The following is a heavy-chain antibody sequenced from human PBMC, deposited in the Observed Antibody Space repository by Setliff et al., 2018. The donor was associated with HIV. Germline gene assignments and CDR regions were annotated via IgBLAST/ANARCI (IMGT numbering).Heavy chain of an antibody. V-gene: IGHV1-69*05. Sequence: ASVKVSCKASGDTFNNCAVTWVRQAPGQGLEWMGGGIPLFGTTNYAQKFQGRVTLTTDELMKTAYMELSSLRSEDTAVYYCASGPNTAMVPGYFDYWGQGTLVTVSS. CDR1: GDTFNNCA. CDR2: GIPLFGTT. D-gene: IGHD5-18*01. CDR3: ASGPNTAMVPGYFDY. J-gene: IGHJ4*02.